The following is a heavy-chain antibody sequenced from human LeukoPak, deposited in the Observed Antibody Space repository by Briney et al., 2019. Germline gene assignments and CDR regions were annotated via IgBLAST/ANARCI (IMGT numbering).Heavy chain of an antibody. Sequence: SGAALVKPTQTLTLTSTFSGFSLSTSGMCVSWIRQPPGKALEWPARIDWDDDKYYSTSLKTRLTISKDTSKNQVVLTMTNMDPVDTATYYCARMGGTTSLLYYGMDVWGQGTTVTVSS. J-gene: IGHJ6*02. V-gene: IGHV2-70*11. CDR1: GFSLSTSGMC. CDR3: ARMGGTTSLLYYGMDV. D-gene: IGHD1-1*01. CDR2: IDWDDDK.